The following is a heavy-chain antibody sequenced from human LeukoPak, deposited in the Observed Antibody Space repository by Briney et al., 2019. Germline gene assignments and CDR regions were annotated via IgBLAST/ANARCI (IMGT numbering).Heavy chain of an antibody. D-gene: IGHD6-19*01. CDR1: GDSISSHY. J-gene: IGHJ6*02. Sequence: PSETPSLTCTVSGDSISSHYWSWIRQPPGKGLEWIGYIYYSGSTYYNSSLKGRVTISVDPSKNHFSLKVSSVTAADTAVYYCARSYRVTGTPGAYGMDVWGQGTTVTVSS. V-gene: IGHV4-59*11. CDR3: ARSYRVTGTPGAYGMDV. CDR2: IYYSGST.